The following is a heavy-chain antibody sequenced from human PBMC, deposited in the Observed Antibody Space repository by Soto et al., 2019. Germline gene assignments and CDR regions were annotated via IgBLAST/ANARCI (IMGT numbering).Heavy chain of an antibody. CDR1: RVSLASSY. V-gene: IGHV1-2*04. Sequence: GASVEASSKASRVSLASSYMCWVRQAPGQGLEWMGWINPNSGGTNYAQKFQGWVTMTRDTSISTAYMELSRLRSDDTAVYYCARGRDLDYWGQGTLVTVSS. CDR2: INPNSGGT. CDR3: ARGRDLDY. J-gene: IGHJ4*02.